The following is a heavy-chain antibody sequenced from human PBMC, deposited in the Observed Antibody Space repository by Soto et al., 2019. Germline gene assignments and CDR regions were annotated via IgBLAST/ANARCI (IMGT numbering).Heavy chain of an antibody. CDR1: GGSISSSSYY. Sequence: LSLTCTVSGGSISSSSYYWGWIRQPPGKGLEWIGSIYYSGSTYYNPSLKSRVTISVDTSKNQFSLKLSSVTAADTAVYYCARQYYYDSSGYSGQFDYWGQGTLVTVSS. CDR3: ARQYYYDSSGYSGQFDY. J-gene: IGHJ4*02. CDR2: IYYSGST. V-gene: IGHV4-39*01. D-gene: IGHD3-22*01.